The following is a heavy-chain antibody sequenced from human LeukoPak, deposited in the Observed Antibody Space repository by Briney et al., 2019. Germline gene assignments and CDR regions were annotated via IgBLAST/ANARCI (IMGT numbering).Heavy chain of an antibody. CDR2: ITASGSST. CDR1: GFTFSDYA. J-gene: IGHJ3*01. CDR3: AKGDSGYYCADVAF. Sequence: PGGSLRLSCAASGFTFSDYAMSWVRQAPGKGLEWVSAITASGSSTYYADSVKGRFTISRDSSKNTLYLQMNRLRAEDTAMYYCAKGDSGYYCADVAFWGQGTMVTVSS. D-gene: IGHD3-22*01. V-gene: IGHV3-23*01.